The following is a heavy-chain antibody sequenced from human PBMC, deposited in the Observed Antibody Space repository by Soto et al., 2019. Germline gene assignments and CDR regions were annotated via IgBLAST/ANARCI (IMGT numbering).Heavy chain of an antibody. J-gene: IGHJ6*02. V-gene: IGHV3-7*05. CDR3: ARDITSGSGSYPGGHAWFHRHYYYYYGMDV. Sequence: EVQLVESGGGLVQPGGSLRLSCAASGFTFSSYWMSWVRQAPGKGLEWVANIKQDGSEKYYVDSVKGRFTISRDNAKNALYLQMNSLRAEDTAVYYCARDITSGSGSYPGGHAWFHRHYYYYYGMDVWGQGTTVTVSS. CDR2: IKQDGSEK. D-gene: IGHD3-10*01. CDR1: GFTFSSYW.